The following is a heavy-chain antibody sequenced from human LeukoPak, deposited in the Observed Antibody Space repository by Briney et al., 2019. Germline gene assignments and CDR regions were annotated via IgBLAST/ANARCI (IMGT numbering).Heavy chain of an antibody. Sequence: GGSLRLSCAASGFTVSSNYMSWVRQAPGKGLEWVSVIHSGGSTYYADSVKGRFTISRDNSKSTLYLQMNSLRAEDTAVYYCARELRSHYYYYGMDVWGQGTTVTVSS. V-gene: IGHV3-53*01. CDR2: IHSGGST. J-gene: IGHJ6*02. CDR1: GFTVSSNY. CDR3: ARELRSHYYYYGMDV. D-gene: IGHD2/OR15-2a*01.